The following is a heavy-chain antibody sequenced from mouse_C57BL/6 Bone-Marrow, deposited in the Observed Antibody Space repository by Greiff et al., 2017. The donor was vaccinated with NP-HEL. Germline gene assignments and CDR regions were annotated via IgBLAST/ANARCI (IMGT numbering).Heavy chain of an antibody. CDR3: ARDSNYDFYAMDY. Sequence: DVKLVESGGGLVKPGGSLKLSCAASGFTFSSYTMSWVRQTPEKRLEWVATISGGGGNTYYPDSVKGRFTISRDNAKNTLYLQMSSLRSEDTALYYCARDSNYDFYAMDYWGQGTSVTVSS. J-gene: IGHJ4*01. CDR1: GFTFSSYT. V-gene: IGHV5-9*01. D-gene: IGHD2-5*01. CDR2: ISGGGGNT.